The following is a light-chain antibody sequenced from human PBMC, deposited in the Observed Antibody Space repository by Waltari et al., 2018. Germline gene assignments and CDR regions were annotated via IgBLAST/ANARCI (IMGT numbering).Light chain of an antibody. V-gene: IGKV2-28*01. CDR1: ESLRHGNGSNY. CDR2: LAS. CDR3: MQTLQTPYT. J-gene: IGKJ2*01. Sequence: VMTQSPLSLPVTPGDSASISCRSSESLRHGNGSNYLDWYLQKPGQPPQLLSFLASDRASEVPDRFSGSGAGTDFTLRIHRVEPDDVGVYYCMQTLQTPYTFDQGTKLEIK.